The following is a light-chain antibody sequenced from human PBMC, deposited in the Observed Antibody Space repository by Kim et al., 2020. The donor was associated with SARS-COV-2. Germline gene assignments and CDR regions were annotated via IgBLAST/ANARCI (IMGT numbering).Light chain of an antibody. CDR3: QQYFDTMT. CDR1: QDIRSPATNKDY. CDR2: WAS. Sequence: DIVMTQSPASLAVSLGARATIDCKSSQDIRSPATNKDYLAWYQQKAGQPPKLLIYWASIRESGVPERFSGSGSGTEFTLTISSLQAEDVAVYYCQQYFDTMTFGQGTRLEIK. V-gene: IGKV4-1*01. J-gene: IGKJ5*01.